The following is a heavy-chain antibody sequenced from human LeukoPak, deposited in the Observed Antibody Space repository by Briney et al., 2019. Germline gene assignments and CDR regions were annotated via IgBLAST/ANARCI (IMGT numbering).Heavy chain of an antibody. CDR2: ISYDGSNK. D-gene: IGHD6-6*01. J-gene: IGHJ4*02. V-gene: IGHV3-30-3*01. CDR1: GFTFSSYA. Sequence: GRSLRLSCAASGFTFSSYAMHWVRQAPGKGLEWVAVISYDGSNKYYADSVKGRFTISRDNSKNTRYLQMNSLRAEDTAVYYCARAPGSYSSSPVDYWGQGTLVTVSS. CDR3: ARAPGSYSSSPVDY.